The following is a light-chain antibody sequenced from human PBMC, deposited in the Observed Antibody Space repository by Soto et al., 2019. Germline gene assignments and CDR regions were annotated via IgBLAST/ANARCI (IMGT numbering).Light chain of an antibody. CDR2: KAS. CDR1: QSINSW. Sequence: DIQMTQSPSTLSASVGDRVTITCRASQSINSWLAWYQQKPGKAPKLLIYKASSLESGVPSRFSGSESGTEFTLTISSLQPDDFATYYCQQYNSYPWTFGRGTKVEIK. CDR3: QQYNSYPWT. J-gene: IGKJ1*01. V-gene: IGKV1-5*03.